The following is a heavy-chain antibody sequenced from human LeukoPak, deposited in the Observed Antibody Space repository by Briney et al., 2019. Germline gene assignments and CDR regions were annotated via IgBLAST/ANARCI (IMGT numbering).Heavy chain of an antibody. J-gene: IGHJ5*02. D-gene: IGHD2-2*01. CDR3: AKTFVVVPAALTVGWFDP. CDR1: GFIFSGYA. CDR2: SCGSGGST. Sequence: PGGSLRLSCAASGFIFSGYAMSWVSEARGKGLEWGSASCGSGGSTYYADSVKGRFTSSRDNSKNTLYLQMNSLRAEDTAVYYCAKTFVVVPAALTVGWFDPWGQGTRVTVSS. V-gene: IGHV3-23*01.